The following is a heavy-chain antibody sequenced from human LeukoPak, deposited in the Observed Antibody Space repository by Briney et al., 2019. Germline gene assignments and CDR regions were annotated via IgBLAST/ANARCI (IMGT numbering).Heavy chain of an antibody. D-gene: IGHD3-16*02. J-gene: IGHJ6*02. V-gene: IGHV3-23*01. Sequence: PGGSLRLSCAASGFTFSTYVVNWVRQAPGKGLEWVSTIAGSGGSTYYADSVKGRFTISRDNSKNTLALQMDSLRAADTAIYYCAKGRLGYEHVWGSYRPLGYYGMDVWGQGTTVTVSS. CDR1: GFTFSTYV. CDR3: AKGRLGYEHVWGSYRPLGYYGMDV. CDR2: IAGSGGST.